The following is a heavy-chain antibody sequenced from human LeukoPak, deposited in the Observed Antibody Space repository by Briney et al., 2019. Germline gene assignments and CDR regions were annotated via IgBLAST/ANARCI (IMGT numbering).Heavy chain of an antibody. Sequence: GGSLRLSCAASRFTVSSNYMSWVRQAPGKGLEWVSVIYSGGSTYYADSVKGRFTISRDNSKNTLYLQMNSLRAEDTAVYYCARGEGYSYGFDYWGQGTLVTVSS. CDR2: IYSGGST. J-gene: IGHJ4*02. CDR1: RFTVSSNY. D-gene: IGHD5-18*01. CDR3: ARGEGYSYGFDY. V-gene: IGHV3-53*01.